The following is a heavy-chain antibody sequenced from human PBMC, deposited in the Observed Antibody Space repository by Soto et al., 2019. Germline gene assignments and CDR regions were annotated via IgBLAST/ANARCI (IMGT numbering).Heavy chain of an antibody. J-gene: IGHJ6*02. V-gene: IGHV1-18*01. D-gene: IGHD2-21*02. CDR1: GYTFTSYG. Sequence: QVQLVQSGAEVKKPGASVKVSCKASGYTFTSYGISWVRQAPGQGLEWMGWISSYNGNTNYAQKLQGRVTMTTDTSTSTAYRELRSLRSDDTAVYYCASSYCGGDCYSKLPLDYYYYGLDIWGQGTTVTVSS. CDR2: ISSYNGNT. CDR3: ASSYCGGDCYSKLPLDYYYYGLDI.